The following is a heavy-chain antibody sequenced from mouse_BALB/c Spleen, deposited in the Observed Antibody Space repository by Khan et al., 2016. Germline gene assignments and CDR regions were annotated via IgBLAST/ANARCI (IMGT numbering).Heavy chain of an antibody. D-gene: IGHD2-1*01. CDR2: IDPANGHT. V-gene: IGHV14-3*02. CDR1: GYNIKDTY. Sequence: VQLQQSGAELVKPGASVKLSCTASGYNIKDTYIHWVKQRPERDLEWIGRIDPANGHTKYNPKFQAKATISADTSSNTAYLQFSSLTSEDTAVYYCAGYFGNCGYWYFDVWGAGTTVTVSS. J-gene: IGHJ1*01. CDR3: AGYFGNCGYWYFDV.